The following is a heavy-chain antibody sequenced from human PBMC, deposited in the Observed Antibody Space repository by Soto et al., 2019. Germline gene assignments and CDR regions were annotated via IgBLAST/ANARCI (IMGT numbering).Heavy chain of an antibody. Sequence: QVQLVESGGGAVQPGRSLRLSCAASGFTFSNNGIHWVRQDPGKGLEWVAVISSDGINKYYADSVKGLSTISRDNSKNSLFLQMNSLRVEDTAVYYCAMDFYGGSSRFDYWGQGTLVTVSS. CDR3: AMDFYGGSSRFDY. D-gene: IGHD2-15*01. CDR1: GFTFSNNG. J-gene: IGHJ4*02. V-gene: IGHV3-30*03. CDR2: ISSDGINK.